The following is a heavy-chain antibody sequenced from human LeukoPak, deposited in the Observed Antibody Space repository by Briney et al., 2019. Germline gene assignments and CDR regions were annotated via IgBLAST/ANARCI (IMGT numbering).Heavy chain of an antibody. J-gene: IGHJ4*02. CDR3: ARDSPGWGGFDF. Sequence: PGRSLRLSCAASGFTFSSYGMHWVRQAPGKGLEWVAVIWYDGSNKYYADSVKGRFTVSRDDAKNSLYLQLNSLRAEDTAVYYCARDSPGWGGFDFWGQGTLVTVSS. CDR1: GFTFSSYG. CDR2: IWYDGSNK. D-gene: IGHD3-10*01. V-gene: IGHV3-33*01.